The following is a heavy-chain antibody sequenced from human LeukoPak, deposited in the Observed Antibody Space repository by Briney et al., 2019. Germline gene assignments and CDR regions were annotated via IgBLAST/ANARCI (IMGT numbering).Heavy chain of an antibody. Sequence: GGSLRLSCAASGFTFSSYGMHWVRQAPGKGLGWVANIKQDGSEKYYVDSVKGRFTISRDNAKNSLYLQMNSLRAEDTAVYYCARVDLLTVTYDYWGQGTLVTVSS. V-gene: IGHV3-7*03. CDR3: ARVDLLTVTYDY. J-gene: IGHJ4*02. CDR2: IKQDGSEK. D-gene: IGHD4-17*01. CDR1: GFTFSSYG.